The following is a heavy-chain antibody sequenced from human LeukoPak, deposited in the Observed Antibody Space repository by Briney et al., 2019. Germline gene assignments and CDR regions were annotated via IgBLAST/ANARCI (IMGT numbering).Heavy chain of an antibody. Sequence: GGSLRLSCAASGFTFSDYYMSWIRQAPGKGLEWVSVIYSGGSTYYADSVKGRFTISRDNSKNTLYLQVNSLRAEDTAVYYCARDVTYYYDSGSYPLDVWGQGTTVTVSS. D-gene: IGHD3-10*01. J-gene: IGHJ6*02. V-gene: IGHV3-53*01. CDR3: ARDVTYYYDSGSYPLDV. CDR1: GFTFSDYY. CDR2: IYSGGST.